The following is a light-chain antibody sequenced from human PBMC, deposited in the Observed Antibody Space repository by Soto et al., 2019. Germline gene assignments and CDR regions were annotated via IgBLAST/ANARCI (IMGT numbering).Light chain of an antibody. J-gene: IGKJ1*01. CDR3: LQVYSFPRT. CDR1: QDIGGR. Sequence: DMHMTPTPSSVSACVGDRMTITCRTSQDIGGRLAWVRQKPGKAPQYLIQAASILQSGVPSRFSGSGSGTEFILSINNLQPEDFASYFCLQVYSFPRTFGLGTKVDI. CDR2: AAS. V-gene: IGKV1-12*01.